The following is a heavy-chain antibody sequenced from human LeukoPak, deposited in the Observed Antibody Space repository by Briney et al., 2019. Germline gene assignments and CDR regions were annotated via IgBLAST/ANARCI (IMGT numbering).Heavy chain of an antibody. CDR1: GYTFTSYD. CDR2: MNPNSGNT. J-gene: IGHJ5*02. CDR3: ARGGYSGYDTRWFDP. V-gene: IGHV1-8*03. D-gene: IGHD5-12*01. Sequence: ASVKVSCKASGYTFTSYDINWVRQATGQGLEWMGWMNPNSGNTGYAQKFQGRVTITRNTSISTAYMELSSLRSEDTAVYYCARGGYSGYDTRWFDPWGQGTLVTVSS.